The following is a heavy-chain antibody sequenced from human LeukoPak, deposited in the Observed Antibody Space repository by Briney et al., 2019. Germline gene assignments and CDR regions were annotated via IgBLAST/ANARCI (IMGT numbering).Heavy chain of an antibody. D-gene: IGHD3-16*01. J-gene: IGHJ4*02. CDR2: IYYSGST. CDR1: GGSISSGGYY. CDR3: ARAPLGGNFDY. V-gene: IGHV4-31*03. Sequence: SETLSLTCTVSGGSISSGGYYWSWIRQHPGTGLEWIGYIYYSGSTYYNPSLKSRVTISVDTSKNQFSLKLSSVTAADTAVYYCARAPLGGNFDYWGQGTLVTVSS.